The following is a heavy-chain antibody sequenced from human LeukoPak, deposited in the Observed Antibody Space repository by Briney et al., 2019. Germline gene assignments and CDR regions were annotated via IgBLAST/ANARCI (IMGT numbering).Heavy chain of an antibody. J-gene: IGHJ5*02. Sequence: SGTLSLTCAVSGGSISSSNWWSWVRQPPGKGLEWIGSIYHSGITYYNPSLKSRVTISVDTSKNQFSLRLTSVIAADTAVYYCARGQARLAWFDPWGQGTLVTVSS. CDR2: IYHSGIT. D-gene: IGHD6-19*01. CDR1: GGSISSSNW. CDR3: ARGQARLAWFDP. V-gene: IGHV4-4*02.